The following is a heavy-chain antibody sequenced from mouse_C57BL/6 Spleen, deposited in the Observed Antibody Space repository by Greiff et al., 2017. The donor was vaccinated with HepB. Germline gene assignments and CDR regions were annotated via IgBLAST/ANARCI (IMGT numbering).Heavy chain of an antibody. D-gene: IGHD1-1*01. CDR3: ARRAVVAHWYFDV. CDR1: GYTFTTYP. V-gene: IGHV1-47*01. Sequence: VQGVESGAELVKPGASVKMSCKASGYTFTTYPIEWMKQNHGKSLEWIGNFHPYNDDTKYNEKFKGKATLTVEKSSSTVYLELSRLTSDDSAVYYCARRAVVAHWYFDVWGTGTTVTVSS. CDR2: FHPYNDDT. J-gene: IGHJ1*03.